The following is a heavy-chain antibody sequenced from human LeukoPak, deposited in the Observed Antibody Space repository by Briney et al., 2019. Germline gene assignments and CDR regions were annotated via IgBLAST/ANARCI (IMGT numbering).Heavy chain of an antibody. Sequence: PGGSLRLSCAASGFTFSSYAMSWVRQAPGKGLEWVSAISGSGGSTYYADSVKGRFTISRDNSKNTLYLQMNSLRAEDTAVNYCAKDPEYSSSGDAFDIWGQGTMVTVSS. CDR1: GFTFSSYA. D-gene: IGHD6-6*01. CDR3: AKDPEYSSSGDAFDI. CDR2: ISGSGGST. V-gene: IGHV3-23*01. J-gene: IGHJ3*02.